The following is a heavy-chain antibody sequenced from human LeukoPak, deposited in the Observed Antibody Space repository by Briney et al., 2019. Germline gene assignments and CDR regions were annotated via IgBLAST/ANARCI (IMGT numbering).Heavy chain of an antibody. CDR1: GFTLRSYS. CDR3: ARVPAGVIGMKDAFDI. J-gene: IGHJ3*02. Sequence: GGSLRLSCAASGFTLRSYSMNWVRQAPGKGLEWVSSISSSSIYIYFADSLKGRFTISRDNARNSLFLQMNSLRAEDTAVYYCARVPAGVIGMKDAFDIWGQGTMVTVSS. V-gene: IGHV3-21*01. CDR2: ISSSSIYI. D-gene: IGHD3-16*02.